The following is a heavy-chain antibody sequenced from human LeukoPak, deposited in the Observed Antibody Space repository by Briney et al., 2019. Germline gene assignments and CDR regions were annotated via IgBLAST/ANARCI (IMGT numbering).Heavy chain of an antibody. J-gene: IGHJ3*01. V-gene: IGHV3-7*01. CDR2: IKYDGSER. D-gene: IGHD3-16*01. CDR1: GFTFSHSW. CDR3: GRIREGGGVDV. Sequence: GGSLRLSCAASGFTFSHSWMHWVRQAPGKGPEWVANIKYDGSERNYVDSVKGRFTISRDNAKISLYLQLNSLRAQDTAVYYCGRIREGGGVDVWGLGTMVIVSS.